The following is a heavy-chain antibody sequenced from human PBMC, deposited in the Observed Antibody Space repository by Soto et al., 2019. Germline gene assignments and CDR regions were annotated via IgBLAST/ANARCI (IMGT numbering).Heavy chain of an antibody. D-gene: IGHD3-22*01. V-gene: IGHV4-39*01. J-gene: IGHJ5*02. CDR2: ISYSGST. Sequence: SETLSLTCTVSGGSISSDSYYWGWIRQSPEKGLEWIASISYSGSTYYSPTLKSRLIISVDTSKSQFSLKLSSVTAADTAVYYCARLGAYYQSLDPWGQGTLVTVSS. CDR1: GGSISSDSYY. CDR3: ARLGAYYQSLDP.